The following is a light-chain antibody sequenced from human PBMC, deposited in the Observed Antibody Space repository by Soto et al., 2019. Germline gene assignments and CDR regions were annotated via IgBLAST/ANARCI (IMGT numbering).Light chain of an antibody. CDR3: NPHTRRTALYV. V-gene: IGLV2-14*01. CDR1: SRDVGGYNH. CDR2: GVS. Sequence: QSVLNQPASMSGCPWQAITLSFTGNSRDVGGYNHVSWYQQHPGKAPKLMIYGVSNRPAGISNRFSGSKSGNTASLTISGLQAEDEADYYCNPHTRRTALYVFGTGTKATVL. J-gene: IGLJ1*01.